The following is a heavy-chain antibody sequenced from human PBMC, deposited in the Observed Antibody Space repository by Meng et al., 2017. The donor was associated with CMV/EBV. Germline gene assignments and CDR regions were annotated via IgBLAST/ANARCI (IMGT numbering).Heavy chain of an antibody. CDR3: ARDGPYGDPLHY. V-gene: IGHV3-66*02. D-gene: IGHD4-17*01. Sequence: GESLKISCAASRFTVSGYYMSWVRQAPGKGLEWVSVIYSGGSTYYADSVKGRFTISRDNSKNTLYLQMNSLRAEDTAVYYCARDGPYGDPLHYWGQGTLVTVSS. CDR1: RFTVSGYY. CDR2: IYSGGST. J-gene: IGHJ4*02.